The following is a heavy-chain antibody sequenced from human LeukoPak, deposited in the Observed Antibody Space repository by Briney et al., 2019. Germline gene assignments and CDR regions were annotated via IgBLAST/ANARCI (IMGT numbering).Heavy chain of an antibody. J-gene: IGHJ4*02. CDR3: AKGDSSDWYGVFDY. D-gene: IGHD6-19*01. CDR1: GFTFSSYV. V-gene: IGHV3-23*01. CDR2: FSGSGGST. Sequence: GGSLRHSCAATGFTFSSYVMSWVRQGPWKGVEWVSVFSGSGGSTYYADSVKGRFTISRDNAKNMLYLQMNSLRAEDTAVYYCAKGDSSDWYGVFDYWGQGTLVTVSS.